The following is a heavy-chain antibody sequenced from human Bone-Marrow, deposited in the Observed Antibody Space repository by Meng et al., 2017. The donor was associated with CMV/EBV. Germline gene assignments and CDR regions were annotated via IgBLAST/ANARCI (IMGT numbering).Heavy chain of an antibody. V-gene: IGHV4-34*01. CDR3: ARVLVVRGVIITNYYYYYGMDV. Sequence: SETLSLTCAVYGGSFSGYYWSWIRQPPGKGLEWIGEINHSGSTNYNPSLKSRVTISVDTSKNQFSLKLSSVTAADTAVYYCARVLVVRGVIITNYYYYYGMDVWGQGTTVTVSS. CDR2: INHSGST. D-gene: IGHD3-10*01. CDR1: GGSFSGYY. J-gene: IGHJ6*02.